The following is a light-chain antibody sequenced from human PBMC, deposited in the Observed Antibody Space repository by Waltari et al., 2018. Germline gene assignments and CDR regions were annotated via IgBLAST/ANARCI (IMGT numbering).Light chain of an antibody. Sequence: DIQMTQSPSSLSSSVGDRVTITCRASQSISSYLNWYQQKPGKAPKLLIYAASSVQSGVPSRFSGSGAGTDFTITISSLQPEDFATYYCQQSYSTPPTFGGGTKVEIK. CDR1: QSISSY. J-gene: IGKJ4*01. CDR3: QQSYSTPPT. CDR2: AAS. V-gene: IGKV1-39*01.